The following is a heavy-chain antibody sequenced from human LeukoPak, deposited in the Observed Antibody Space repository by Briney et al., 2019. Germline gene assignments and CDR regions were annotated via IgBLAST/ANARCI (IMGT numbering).Heavy chain of an antibody. CDR1: GFIVSTNY. J-gene: IGHJ6*02. Sequence: GGSLRLSCAASGFIVSTNYMSWVRQAPGKGLEWVSVLCGGTTYYADSVKGRFTISRDNSKNTLYLQMNSLRAEDTAVYYCAKDCGGDCLGLSTDYYYYGMDVWGQGTTVTVSS. CDR2: LCGGTT. D-gene: IGHD2-21*02. CDR3: AKDCGGDCLGLSTDYYYYGMDV. V-gene: IGHV3-66*02.